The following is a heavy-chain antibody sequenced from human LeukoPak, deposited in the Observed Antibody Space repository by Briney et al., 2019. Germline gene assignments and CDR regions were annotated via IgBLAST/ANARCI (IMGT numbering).Heavy chain of an antibody. CDR1: GFTFNNYA. CDR2: ISYDGNNK. D-gene: IGHD2-15*01. Sequence: GGSLRLSCAASGFTFNNYAIHWVRQAPGKGLEWVAVISYDGNNKYYADSVKGRFTISRDNSKNTLYLQMNSLRPEDTAVYYCAREGDYYCSGGSCYDYWGQGTLVTVSS. V-gene: IGHV3-30-3*01. J-gene: IGHJ4*02. CDR3: AREGDYYCSGGSCYDY.